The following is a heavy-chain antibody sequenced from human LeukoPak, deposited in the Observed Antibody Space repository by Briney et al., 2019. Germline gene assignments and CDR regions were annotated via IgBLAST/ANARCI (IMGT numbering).Heavy chain of an antibody. J-gene: IGHJ6*02. V-gene: IGHV6-1*01. Sequence: PSQTLSLTCAISGDSVSSNSAAWNWIRQSPSRGLEWLGRTYYRSKWYNDYAVSVKSRITINPDTSKNQFSLQLNSVTPEDTAVYYCARAGYSSSWPYYYYYGMDVWGQGTTVTVSS. D-gene: IGHD6-13*01. CDR3: ARAGYSSSWPYYYYYGMDV. CDR1: GDSVSSNSAA. CDR2: TYYRSKWYN.